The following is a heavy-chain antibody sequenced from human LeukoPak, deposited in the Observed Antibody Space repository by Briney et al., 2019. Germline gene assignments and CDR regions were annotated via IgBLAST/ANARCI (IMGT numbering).Heavy chain of an antibody. CDR2: INPNSGGT. D-gene: IGHD3-22*01. CDR1: GYTFTGYY. V-gene: IGHV1-2*06. Sequence: GASVKVSCKASGYTFTGYYMHWVRQAPGQGLEWMGRINPNSGGTNYAQKFQGRVTMTRDTSISTAYMELSRLRSDDTAVYYCARIDSNGYYSYYYFDYWGQGTLVTVSS. J-gene: IGHJ4*02. CDR3: ARIDSNGYYSYYYFDY.